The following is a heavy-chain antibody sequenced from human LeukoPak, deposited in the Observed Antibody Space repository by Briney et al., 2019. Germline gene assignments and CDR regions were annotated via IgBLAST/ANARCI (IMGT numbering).Heavy chain of an antibody. V-gene: IGHV3-7*01. CDR1: GLTFSSYW. D-gene: IGHD3-22*01. CDR2: IKQDGSEK. Sequence: GGSLRLSCAASGLTFSSYWMSWVRQAPGKGLEWVANIKQDGSEKYYVDSVKGRFTISRDNAKNSLYLQMNSLRAEDTAVYYCARDFPADSSGYSPWGQGTLVTVSS. J-gene: IGHJ5*02. CDR3: ARDFPADSSGYSP.